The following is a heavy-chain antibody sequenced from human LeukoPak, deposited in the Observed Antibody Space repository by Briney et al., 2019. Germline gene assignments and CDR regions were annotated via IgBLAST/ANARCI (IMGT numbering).Heavy chain of an antibody. CDR3: ARGGGLDV. CDR2: INHNGNVN. CDR1: GFTFSSYW. V-gene: IGHV3-7*03. J-gene: IGHJ6*02. Sequence: GGSLRLSCAASGFTFSSYWMNWARQAPGKGLEWVASINHNGNVNYYVDSVKGRFTISRDNAKNSLYLQMSNLRAEDTAVYFCARGGGLDVWGQGATITVSS. D-gene: IGHD3-16*01.